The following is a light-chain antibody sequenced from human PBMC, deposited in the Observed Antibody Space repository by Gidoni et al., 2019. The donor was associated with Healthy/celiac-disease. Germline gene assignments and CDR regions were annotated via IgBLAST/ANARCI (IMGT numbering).Light chain of an antibody. V-gene: IGKV1-39*01. CDR1: QSISTY. CDR3: QQSYSTPLT. Sequence: DLPMTQSPSSLSASVGDRVTITCRASQSISTYLNWYQQKPGKAPELLIYAASSLQSGVPSRFSGSGSGTEFTLTISSLQPEDFATYYCQQSYSTPLTFGGGTKVEIK. CDR2: AAS. J-gene: IGKJ4*01.